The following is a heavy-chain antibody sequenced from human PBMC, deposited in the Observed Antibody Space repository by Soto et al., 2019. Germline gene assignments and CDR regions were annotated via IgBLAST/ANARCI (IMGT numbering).Heavy chain of an antibody. V-gene: IGHV1-24*01. D-gene: IGHD6-13*01. J-gene: IGHJ4*02. CDR1: GHTLTELS. CDR2: FDPEDGET. Sequence: QVQLVQSGAEVRKPGASVKVSCKVSGHTLTELSMHWVRQAPGKGLEWMGGFDPEDGETISAQKFQGRVTVTEDTSTDATYLELSSLRSEDTAVYYCAAVGPSWLHSPFDYWGQGTLVTISS. CDR3: AAVGPSWLHSPFDY.